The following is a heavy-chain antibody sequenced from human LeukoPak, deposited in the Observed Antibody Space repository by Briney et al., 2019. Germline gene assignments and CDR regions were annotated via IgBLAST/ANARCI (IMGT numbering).Heavy chain of an antibody. J-gene: IGHJ4*02. V-gene: IGHV4-59*01. Sequence: SETLSLTCTVSGGSISSYHWSWIRQPPGKGLGWIGYIYYSGSTNYNPSLKSRVTISVDTSKNQFSLKLSSVTAADTAVYYCAREATYYDYVWGSYHYFDYWGQGTLVTVSS. CDR2: IYYSGST. CDR1: GGSISSYH. CDR3: AREATYYDYVWGSYHYFDY. D-gene: IGHD3-16*02.